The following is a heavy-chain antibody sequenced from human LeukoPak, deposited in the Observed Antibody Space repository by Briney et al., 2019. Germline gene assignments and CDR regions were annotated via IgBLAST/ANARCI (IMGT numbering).Heavy chain of an antibody. CDR2: IYSGCNT. V-gene: IGHV3-53*01. CDR1: GFTVSSNY. Sequence: GGSLRLSCAASGFTVSSNYMTWVRQAPGKGLEWVSVIYSGCNTYYADSVEGRFTISRDNSKNTLYLQMNSLRAEDTAVYYCARGVADYGNFPFDYWGQGTLVTVSS. D-gene: IGHD4-11*01. CDR3: ARGVADYGNFPFDY. J-gene: IGHJ4*02.